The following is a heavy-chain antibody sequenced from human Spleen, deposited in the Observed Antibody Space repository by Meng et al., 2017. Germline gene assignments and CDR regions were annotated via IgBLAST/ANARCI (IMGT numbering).Heavy chain of an antibody. J-gene: IGHJ4*02. CDR1: GSPFNSYA. V-gene: IGHV1-3*01. Sequence: HVQSVQSGAEVKTPGASVKVSCKASGSPFNSYAMHWVRQAPGQRLEWMGWINAGNGNTKYSQKFQGRVTITRDTSASTAYMELSSLRSEDTAVYYCARGGLGGLAGDFDYWGQGTLVTVSS. CDR3: ARGGLGGLAGDFDY. CDR2: INAGNGNT. D-gene: IGHD6-19*01.